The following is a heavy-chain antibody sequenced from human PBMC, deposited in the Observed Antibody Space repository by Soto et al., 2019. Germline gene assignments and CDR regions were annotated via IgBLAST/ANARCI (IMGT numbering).Heavy chain of an antibody. Sequence: PGESLKISCKGSGYSFTSYWIGWVRHMPGKGLEWMGIIYPGDSDTRYSPSFQGQVTISADKSISTAYLQWSSLKASDTAMYYCARLRYDYDSSGYLYYYYGMDVWGQGTTVTVSS. CDR1: GYSFTSYW. V-gene: IGHV5-51*01. CDR2: IYPGDSDT. D-gene: IGHD3-22*01. CDR3: ARLRYDYDSSGYLYYYYGMDV. J-gene: IGHJ6*02.